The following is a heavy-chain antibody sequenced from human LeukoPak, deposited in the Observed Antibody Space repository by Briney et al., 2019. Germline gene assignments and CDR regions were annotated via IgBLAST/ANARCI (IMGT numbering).Heavy chain of an antibody. V-gene: IGHV3-23*01. CDR2: ISGSGGST. J-gene: IGHJ6*02. Sequence: GGSLRLSCAASGFTFSSYAMSWVRQAPGKGLEWVSAISGSGGSTYYADSVKGRFTISRDNSKNTLYLQVNSLRAEDTAVYYCAKAVLGAYYYYGMDVWGQGTTVTVSS. CDR3: AKAVLGAYYYYGMDV. CDR1: GFTFSSYA. D-gene: IGHD4/OR15-4a*01.